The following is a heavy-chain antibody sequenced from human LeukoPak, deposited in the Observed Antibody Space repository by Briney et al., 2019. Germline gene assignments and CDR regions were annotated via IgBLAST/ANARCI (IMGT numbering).Heavy chain of an antibody. CDR3: ARDIPAQAYFDY. Sequence: GGSLRLSCAASGFTFSSYAMHWVRQAPGKGLEWVAVISYDGSNKYYADSVKGRFTISRDNSKDTLYLQMNSLRAEDTAVYYCARDIPAQAYFDYWGQGTLVTVSS. CDR1: GFTFSSYA. CDR2: ISYDGSNK. J-gene: IGHJ4*02. D-gene: IGHD6-6*01. V-gene: IGHV3-30-3*01.